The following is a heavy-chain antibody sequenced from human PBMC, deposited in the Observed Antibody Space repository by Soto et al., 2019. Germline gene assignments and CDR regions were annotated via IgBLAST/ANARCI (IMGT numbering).Heavy chain of an antibody. D-gene: IGHD7-27*01. CDR3: ARSLLGPMAFDM. V-gene: IGHV3-7*03. Sequence: EVQLVESGGDLVQPGGSLRLSCAASGFIFTNYCMTWVRQAPGKGLEWVANINHDGSETYYLDSVKGRFAISRDNAKNSLFLQMNSLRDEDTAIYYCARSLLGPMAFDMWGHGTLVAVSS. CDR1: GFIFTNYC. J-gene: IGHJ3*02. CDR2: INHDGSET.